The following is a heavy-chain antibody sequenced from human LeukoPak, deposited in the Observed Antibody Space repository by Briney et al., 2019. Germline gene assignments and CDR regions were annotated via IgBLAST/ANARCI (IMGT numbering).Heavy chain of an antibody. CDR3: ARESYYGSGSSYYYYYYMDV. Sequence: GGSLRLSCAASGFTFSSYEMNWVRQAPGKGLEWVSYISSSSSYIYYADSVKGRFTISRDNAKNSLYLQMNSLRAEDTAVYYCARESYYGSGSSYYYYYYMDVWGKGTTVTVSS. CDR1: GFTFSSYE. D-gene: IGHD3-10*01. J-gene: IGHJ6*03. V-gene: IGHV3-21*05. CDR2: ISSSSSYI.